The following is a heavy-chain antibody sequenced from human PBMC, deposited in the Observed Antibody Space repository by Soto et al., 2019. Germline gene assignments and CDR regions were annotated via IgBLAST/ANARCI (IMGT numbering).Heavy chain of an antibody. Sequence: QVQLVQPGAEVKKPGASVKVSCKASGYTFTSYYMHWVRQAPGQGLEWMGIINPSGRSTSYAQKFQGRVTMTRDTSTSTVYMELSSLRSEDTAVYYCARRGCSSTSCYFLDGWFDPWGQGTLVTVSS. D-gene: IGHD2-2*01. CDR1: GYTFTSYY. V-gene: IGHV1-46*03. CDR3: ARRGCSSTSCYFLDGWFDP. CDR2: INPSGRST. J-gene: IGHJ5*02.